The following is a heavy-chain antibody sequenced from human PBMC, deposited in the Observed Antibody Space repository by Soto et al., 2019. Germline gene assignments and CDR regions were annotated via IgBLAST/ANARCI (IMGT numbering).Heavy chain of an antibody. CDR2: IHHSGST. CDR1: GGSISSNNW. CDR3: ARARQYCSSSSCYLDP. Sequence: SETLSLTCAVSGGSISSNNWWNWVRQPPGKGQEWIGEIHHSGSTNYNPSLKSRVTISVDKSKNQFSLKLNSVTAADTAVYYCARARQYCSSSSCYLDPWGQGTLVTVSS. V-gene: IGHV4-4*02. D-gene: IGHD2-2*01. J-gene: IGHJ5*02.